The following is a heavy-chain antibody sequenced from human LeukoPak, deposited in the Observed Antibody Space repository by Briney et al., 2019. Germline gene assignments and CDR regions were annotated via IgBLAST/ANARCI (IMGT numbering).Heavy chain of an antibody. V-gene: IGHV4-39*07. CDR1: GGSISSSNYY. Sequence: KPSETLSLTCIVSGGSISSSNYYWGWIRQPPGKGLEWIGCIYYSGSTSYNPSLKSRVTISVDTSKNQFSLKLSSVTAADTAVYYCARNFSSGWFDYWGQGTLVTVSS. D-gene: IGHD6-19*01. J-gene: IGHJ4*02. CDR3: ARNFSSGWFDY. CDR2: IYYSGST.